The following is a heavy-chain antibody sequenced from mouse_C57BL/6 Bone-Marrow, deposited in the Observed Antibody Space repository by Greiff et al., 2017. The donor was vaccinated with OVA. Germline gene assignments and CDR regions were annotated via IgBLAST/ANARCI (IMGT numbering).Heavy chain of an antibody. CDR1: GFSLTSYA. V-gene: IGHV2-9-1*01. CDR3: ARSFAY. J-gene: IGHJ3*01. CDR2: IWTGGGT. Sequence: QVQLQQSGPGLVAPSQSLSITCTVSGFSLTSYAISWVRQPPGKGLEWLGVIWTGGGTHYNSALKSRLSISKDNSKSQVFLKRNSLQTDDTARYYCARSFAYWGQGTLVTVSA.